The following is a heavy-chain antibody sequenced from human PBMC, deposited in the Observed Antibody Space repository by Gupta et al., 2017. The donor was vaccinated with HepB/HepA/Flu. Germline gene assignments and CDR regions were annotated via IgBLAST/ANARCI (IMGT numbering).Heavy chain of an antibody. CDR3: AKDSGETAAGTGEYFQH. Sequence: EVQLVESGGVVVQPGGSLRLSCAASGFTFDDYTMHWVRQAPGKGLEWVSLISWDGGSTYYADSVKGRFTISRDNSKNSLYLQMNSLRTEDTALYYCAKDSGETAAGTGEYFQHWGQGTLVTVSS. V-gene: IGHV3-43*01. D-gene: IGHD6-13*01. J-gene: IGHJ1*01. CDR1: GFTFDDYT. CDR2: ISWDGGST.